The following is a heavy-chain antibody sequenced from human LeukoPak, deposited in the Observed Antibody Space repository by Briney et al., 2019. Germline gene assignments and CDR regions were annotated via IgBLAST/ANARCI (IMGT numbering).Heavy chain of an antibody. Sequence: SETLSLTCTVSGGSISSYYWSWIRQPPGEGLEWIGYIYYSGSTNYNPSLKSRLTISVDTSKYQFSLKLSSVTAADTAVYYCARSKILGWLLTNWFDPWGQGTLVTVSS. D-gene: IGHD3-3*01. CDR3: ARSKILGWLLTNWFDP. CDR2: IYYSGST. V-gene: IGHV4-59*01. J-gene: IGHJ5*02. CDR1: GGSISSYY.